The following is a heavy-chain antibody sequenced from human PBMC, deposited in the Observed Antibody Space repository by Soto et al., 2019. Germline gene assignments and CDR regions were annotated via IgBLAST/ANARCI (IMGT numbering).Heavy chain of an antibody. CDR2: INHSGST. CDR1: GGSFSGYY. D-gene: IGHD3-10*01. V-gene: IGHV4-34*01. Sequence: PSETLSLTCAVYGGSFSGYYWSWIRQPPGKGLEWIGEINHSGSTNYNPSLKSRVTISVDTSKNQFSLKLSSVTAADTAVYYCARVGITMVRGVYYYYYGMDVWGQGTKVTVSS. J-gene: IGHJ6*02. CDR3: ARVGITMVRGVYYYYYGMDV.